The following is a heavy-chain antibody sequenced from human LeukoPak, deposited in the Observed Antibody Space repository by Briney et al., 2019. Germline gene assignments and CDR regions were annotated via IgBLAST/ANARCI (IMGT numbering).Heavy chain of an antibody. D-gene: IGHD2-8*01. J-gene: IGHJ6*02. CDR1: GFTFSSYA. V-gene: IGHV3-30-3*01. Sequence: GGSLRLSCAASGFTFSSYAMHWVRQAPGKGLEWVAVISYDESNKYYADSVKGRFTISRDNSKNTLYLQMNSLRAEDTAVYYCARGPERTGVGTRYYYDMDVWGQGTTVTVSS. CDR2: ISYDESNK. CDR3: ARGPERTGVGTRYYYDMDV.